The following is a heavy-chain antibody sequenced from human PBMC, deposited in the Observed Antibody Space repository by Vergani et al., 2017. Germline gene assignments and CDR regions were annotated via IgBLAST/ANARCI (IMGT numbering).Heavy chain of an antibody. CDR1: GFTFTSYG. CDR2: ISASGVST. CDR3: AKDRPRDWETPLFLFDY. J-gene: IGHJ4*02. D-gene: IGHD1-26*01. Sequence: EVQLLESGGWLVQPGESLRLSCTVSGFTFTSYGISWVRQAPGKGLEWVSGISASGVSTYYTDSVKGRFIISRDISKNTLYLQMSSLRADDTAVYYCAKDRPRDWETPLFLFDYWGQGTLVAVSS. V-gene: IGHV3-23*01.